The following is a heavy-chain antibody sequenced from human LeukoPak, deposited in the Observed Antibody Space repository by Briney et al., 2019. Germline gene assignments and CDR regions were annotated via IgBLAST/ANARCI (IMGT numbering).Heavy chain of an antibody. CDR3: AKALRETHRPVYSYYYMDV. J-gene: IGHJ6*03. CDR2: ISGRGGIT. D-gene: IGHD2-21*01. V-gene: IGHV3-23*01. Sequence: AGSLRLSCAASAFTFNNYAVSWVRQAPGQGLEWVSTISGRGGITDYADSVKGRFTISRDNSKNTVFLQMNSLRVDDTAVYYCAKALRETHRPVYSYYYMDVWGKGTTVTVSS. CDR1: AFTFNNYA.